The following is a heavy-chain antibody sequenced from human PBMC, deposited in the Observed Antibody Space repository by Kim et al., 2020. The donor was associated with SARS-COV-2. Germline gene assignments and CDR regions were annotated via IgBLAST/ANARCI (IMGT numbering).Heavy chain of an antibody. J-gene: IGHJ5*02. D-gene: IGHD6-13*01. V-gene: IGHV4-34*01. CDR2: INHSGST. CDR1: GGSFSGYY. CDR3: ARGADSSSWYNWFDP. Sequence: SETLSLTCAVYGGSFSGYYWSWIRQPPGKGLEWIGEINHSGSTNYNPSLKSRVTISVDTSKNQFSLKLSSVTAADTAVYYCARGADSSSWYNWFDPWGQGALVTVSS.